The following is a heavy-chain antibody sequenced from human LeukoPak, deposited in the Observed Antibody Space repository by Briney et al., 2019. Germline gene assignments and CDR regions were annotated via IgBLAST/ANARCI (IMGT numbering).Heavy chain of an antibody. CDR2: ISGSGGST. CDR1: GFTFSTYA. J-gene: IGHJ4*02. Sequence: GGSLRLSCAASGFTFSTYAMSWVRQAPGKGLEWVSAISGSGGSTSYADSVKGRFTISRDNSKNTLYMQMNSLRVEDTAVYYCAKVRGSSWPDDFDYWGQGTLVTVSS. D-gene: IGHD6-13*01. V-gene: IGHV3-23*01. CDR3: AKVRGSSWPDDFDY.